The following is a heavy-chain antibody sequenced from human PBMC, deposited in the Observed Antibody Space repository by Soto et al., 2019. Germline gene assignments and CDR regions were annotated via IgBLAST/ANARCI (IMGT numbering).Heavy chain of an antibody. CDR3: ARVLPPCYPPCVFDI. V-gene: IGHV4-59*01. J-gene: IGHJ3*02. D-gene: IGHD2-15*01. CDR2: LYHTGTT. CDR1: GDSITSYN. Sequence: SETLSLTCTVSGDSITSYNWNWIRQSPGKGLEWIGYLYHTGTTNSNPSFRSRVTISVDTSKNQFSLKLSSVTAADTAVYYCARVLPPCYPPCVFDICSQRTAVTVS.